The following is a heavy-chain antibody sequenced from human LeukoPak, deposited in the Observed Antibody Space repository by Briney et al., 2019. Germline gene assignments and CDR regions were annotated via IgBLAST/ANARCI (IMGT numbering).Heavy chain of an antibody. CDR3: VRAVYCGGYCYSCHDI. Sequence: GGSLRLSCAASGFTFSSYSMNWVRQAPGKGLEWVSSISSSSSYIYYADSVKGRFTISRDNAKDSLYLQMNSLRAEDTAVYYCVRAVYCGGYCYSCHDIWGQGTMVTVSS. V-gene: IGHV3-21*01. CDR2: ISSSSSYI. J-gene: IGHJ3*02. CDR1: GFTFSSYS. D-gene: IGHD2-21*02.